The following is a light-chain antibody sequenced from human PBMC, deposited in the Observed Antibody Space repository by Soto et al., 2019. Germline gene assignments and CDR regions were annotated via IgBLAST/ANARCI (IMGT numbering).Light chain of an antibody. CDR1: QSVSSR. J-gene: IGKJ1*01. V-gene: IGKV3D-15*01. CDR3: QQYDKLPRT. CDR2: SAS. Sequence: EIVMTHSPATLSVSPVEIFTLSCMASQSVSSRLAWYHQKLGQAPRVLIHSASIRANGIPDRFSGSGSATDFTLTISRLEPEDSGMYYCQQYDKLPRTFGQGTKVDIK.